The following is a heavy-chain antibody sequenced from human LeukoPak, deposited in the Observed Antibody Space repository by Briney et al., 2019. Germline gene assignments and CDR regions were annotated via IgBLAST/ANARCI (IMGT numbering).Heavy chain of an antibody. J-gene: IGHJ4*02. CDR1: GDSISSYY. V-gene: IGHV4-59*01. CDR3: ARENNYFDY. Sequence: SETLSLTCTVSGDSISSYYWTWIRHPPGKGLEWIGYIYYSGSTNYNPSLKSRVTISVDTSKNQFSLKLNSVTAADTAVYYCARENNYFDYWGQGTLVTVSS. CDR2: IYYSGST.